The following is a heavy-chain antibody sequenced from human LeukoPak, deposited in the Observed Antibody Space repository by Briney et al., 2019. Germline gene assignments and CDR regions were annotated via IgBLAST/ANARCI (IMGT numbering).Heavy chain of an antibody. CDR2: ISASGGST. V-gene: IGHV3-23*01. CDR3: AKQLNYDFWSGYYVDVLLSDY. D-gene: IGHD3-3*01. J-gene: IGHJ4*02. Sequence: PGGSLRLSCAASGFTFSDYAMNWVRQAPGKGLEWVSGISASGGSTYYADSVKGRFTISRDNSKYTLYLQMNSLRAEDTAVYYCAKQLNYDFWSGYYVDVLLSDYWGQGTLVTVSS. CDR1: GFTFSDYA.